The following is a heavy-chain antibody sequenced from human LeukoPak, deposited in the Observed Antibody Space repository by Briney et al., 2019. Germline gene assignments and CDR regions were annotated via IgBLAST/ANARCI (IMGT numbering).Heavy chain of an antibody. V-gene: IGHV1-18*04. D-gene: IGHD5-18*01. CDR3: ARWDTAMVVGY. Sequence: GASVKVSCKASGYTFTTYYMHWVRQAPGQGLEWMGWISAYNGNTNYAQKLQGRVTMTTDTSTSTAYMELRSLRSDDTAVYYCARWDTAMVVGYWGQGTLVTVSS. J-gene: IGHJ4*02. CDR2: ISAYNGNT. CDR1: GYTFTTYY.